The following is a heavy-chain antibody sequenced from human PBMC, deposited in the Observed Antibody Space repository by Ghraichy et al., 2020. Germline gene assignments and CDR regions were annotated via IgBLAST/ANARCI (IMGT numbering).Heavy chain of an antibody. J-gene: IGHJ3*02. CDR1: GFTFSSYS. CDR2: ISSSSSYI. CDR3: ARVRNPGEVVTPLTAFDI. Sequence: GGSLRLSCAASGFTFSSYSMNWVRQAPGKGLEWVSSISSSSSYIYYADSVKGRFTISRDNAKNSLYLQMNSLRAEDTAVYYCARVRNPGEVVTPLTAFDIWGQGTMVTVSS. V-gene: IGHV3-21*01. D-gene: IGHD4-23*01.